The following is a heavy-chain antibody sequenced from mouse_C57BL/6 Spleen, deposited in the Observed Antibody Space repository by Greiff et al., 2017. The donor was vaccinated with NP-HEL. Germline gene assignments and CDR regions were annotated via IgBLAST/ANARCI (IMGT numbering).Heavy chain of an antibody. V-gene: IGHV2-2*01. Sequence: QVQLQQSGPGLVQPSQSLSITCTVSGFSLTSYGVHWVRQSPGKGLEWLGVIWSGGSTDYNAAFISRLSISKDNSKSQVFFKMSSLQADDTAIYYCARNGGYGSSYWYFDVWGTGTTVTVSS. CDR2: IWSGGST. CDR1: GFSLTSYG. CDR3: ARNGGYGSSYWYFDV. D-gene: IGHD1-1*01. J-gene: IGHJ1*03.